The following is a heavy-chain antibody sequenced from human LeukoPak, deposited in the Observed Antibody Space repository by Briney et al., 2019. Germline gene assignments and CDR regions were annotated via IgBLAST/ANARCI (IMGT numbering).Heavy chain of an antibody. V-gene: IGHV3-30*04. CDR3: ARERGIRALYFDN. Sequence: PGGSLRLSCAASRFTFSSYTMHWVRQAPGKGLEWVALTSSDGNKYFADSVQGRFTISRDNSRNTVYLQLDSLRPDDTAVYYCARERGIRALYFDNWGQGTLVTVSS. CDR1: RFTFSSYT. D-gene: IGHD3-16*01. J-gene: IGHJ4*02. CDR2: TSSDGNK.